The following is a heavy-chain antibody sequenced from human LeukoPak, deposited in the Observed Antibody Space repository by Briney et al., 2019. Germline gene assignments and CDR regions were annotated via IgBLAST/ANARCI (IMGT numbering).Heavy chain of an antibody. CDR2: ISSGGEST. CDR1: GFTFGDYY. V-gene: IGHV3-11*01. Sequence: GGSLRLSCAASGFTFGDYYMSWIRQAPGMGLEWVSYISSGGESTYYADSVEGRFTISRDNAENSLYLQMDSLRAEDTAVYYCARAGLYDFWSASIQTYDYYYYGMDVWGHGTTVTVSS. J-gene: IGHJ6*02. D-gene: IGHD3-3*01. CDR3: ARAGLYDFWSASIQTYDYYYYGMDV.